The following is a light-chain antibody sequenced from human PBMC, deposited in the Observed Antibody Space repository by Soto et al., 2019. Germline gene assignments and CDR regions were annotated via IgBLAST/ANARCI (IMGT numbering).Light chain of an antibody. CDR3: QQSFSAPPT. J-gene: IGKJ1*01. V-gene: IGKV1-39*01. CDR2: AAS. Sequence: DIQMTQSPSSLSASVGDRVTITCRASQPISTYLNWYQQKPGKAPKGLIYAASSLQAGVPLRFSGSESGTDFTLTISSLQPEDFATYYCQQSFSAPPTFGQGTKVDIK. CDR1: QPISTY.